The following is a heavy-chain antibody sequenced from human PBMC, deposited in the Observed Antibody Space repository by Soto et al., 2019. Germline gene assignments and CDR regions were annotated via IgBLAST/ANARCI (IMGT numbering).Heavy chain of an antibody. J-gene: IGHJ4*02. V-gene: IGHV1-18*04. Sequence: QVQLVQSGPEVKKPGASVKVSCKASGYSFHNFGIIWVRQAPGQGLEWMGWISGQIAKTNHAQKFQGKVTMTTDTSTKTAYMELNTLTSDDTAMYYCARGPPSGSFSLTPRYWGQGTLVTVSS. CDR1: GYSFHNFG. D-gene: IGHD1-26*01. CDR2: ISGQIAKT. CDR3: ARGPPSGSFSLTPRY.